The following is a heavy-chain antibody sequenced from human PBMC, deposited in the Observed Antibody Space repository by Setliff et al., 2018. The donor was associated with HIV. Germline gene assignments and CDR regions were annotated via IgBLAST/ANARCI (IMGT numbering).Heavy chain of an antibody. CDR3: AREFLLGDLSFPAN. J-gene: IGHJ4*02. V-gene: IGHV7-4-1*02. CDR2: VNTKTGNP. Sequence: ASVKVSCKVSGYTLSELSMHWVRQAPGQGLEWMGWVNTKTGNPTYAQDFTGRFVFSLDTSVNTAYLEISGLKIEDTAVYFCAREFLLGDLSFPANWGQGTLVTVS. CDR1: GYTLSELS. D-gene: IGHD3-16*02.